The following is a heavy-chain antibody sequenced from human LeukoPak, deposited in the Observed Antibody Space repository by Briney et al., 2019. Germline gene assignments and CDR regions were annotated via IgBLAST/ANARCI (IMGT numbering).Heavy chain of an antibody. V-gene: IGHV1-2*02. CDR3: GRYDFWSGYYDY. Sequence: ASVKVSCKASGYTFTGYYMHWVRQAPGQGLEWMGWINLNSGGTNYAQKFQGRVTMTRDTSISTAYMELSRLRSDDTAVYYCGRYDFWSGYYDYWGQGTLVTVSS. J-gene: IGHJ4*02. CDR1: GYTFTGYY. CDR2: INLNSGGT. D-gene: IGHD3-3*01.